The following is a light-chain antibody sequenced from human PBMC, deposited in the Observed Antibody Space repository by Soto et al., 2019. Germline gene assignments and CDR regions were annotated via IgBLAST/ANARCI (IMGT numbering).Light chain of an antibody. CDR3: QQYNNWPS. CDR1: QTVSRN. Sequence: VMTQSPATLSVSRGGRATLSCRASQTVSRNLAWYQQRPGQAPRLLIYDISNRATGVPARFSGSGSETEFTLTIRSLQSEDFAVYFCQQYNNWPSFGQGTRLEIK. CDR2: DIS. J-gene: IGKJ5*01. V-gene: IGKV3-15*01.